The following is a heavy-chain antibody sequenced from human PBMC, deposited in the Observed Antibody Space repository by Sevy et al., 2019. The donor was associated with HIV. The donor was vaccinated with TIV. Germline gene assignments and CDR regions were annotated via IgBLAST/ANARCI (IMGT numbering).Heavy chain of an antibody. CDR1: GFIFSSYE. D-gene: IGHD3-10*01. V-gene: IGHV3-48*03. CDR2: IGSSGSNV. J-gene: IGHJ3*01. CDR3: NRITLQGEDAFDL. Sequence: GGSLRLSCAASGFIFSSYEMSWVRQAPGKGLEWISYIGSSGSNVYHADSVKGRFTISRDNAQNSLYLQMNSLRVEETAVYYCNRITLQGEDAFDLWGQGTMVTVSS.